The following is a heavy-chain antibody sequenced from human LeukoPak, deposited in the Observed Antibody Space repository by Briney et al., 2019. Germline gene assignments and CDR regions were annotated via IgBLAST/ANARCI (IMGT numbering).Heavy chain of an antibody. V-gene: IGHV4-39*01. J-gene: IGHJ3*02. CDR2: IYYSGST. CDR3: ARPRGLYYGSVSYSFAFDI. CDR1: GRSISSSSYY. D-gene: IGHD3-10*01. Sequence: SESLSLTCTVYGRSISSSSYYWGWLRQPRGKGLEWIGSIYYSGSTYYNPSLKSRGPISVDTTKNQFSLKLSSVTAADTAVYYCARPRGLYYGSVSYSFAFDIWGQGTMVTVSS.